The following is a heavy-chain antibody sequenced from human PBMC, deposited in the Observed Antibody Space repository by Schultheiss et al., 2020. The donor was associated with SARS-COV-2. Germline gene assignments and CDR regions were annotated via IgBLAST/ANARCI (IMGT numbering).Heavy chain of an antibody. J-gene: IGHJ4*02. CDR2: IYYSGST. CDR3: ARTEYSGYEFDY. Sequence: SETLSLTCTVSGGSISSYYWSWIRQPPGKGLEWIGYIYYSGSTNYNPSLKSRVTISVDTSKNQFSLKLSSVTAADTAVYYCARTEYSGYEFDYWGQGTLVTVS. V-gene: IGHV4-59*12. D-gene: IGHD5-12*01. CDR1: GGSISSYY.